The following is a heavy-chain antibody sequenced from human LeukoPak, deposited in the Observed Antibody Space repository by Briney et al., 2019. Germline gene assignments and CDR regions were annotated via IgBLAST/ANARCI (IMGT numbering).Heavy chain of an antibody. CDR3: ARGVSSGYVGVFDY. V-gene: IGHV3-20*04. D-gene: IGHD5-12*01. CDR1: GFTFDDYG. J-gene: IGHJ4*02. Sequence: GGSLRLSCAASGFTFDDYGMSWVRQAPGKGLEWVSGINWNGGSKGYADSVKGRFTISRDNAKNYLYLQMNSLRAEDTALYYCARGVSSGYVGVFDYWGQGTLVTVSS. CDR2: INWNGGSK.